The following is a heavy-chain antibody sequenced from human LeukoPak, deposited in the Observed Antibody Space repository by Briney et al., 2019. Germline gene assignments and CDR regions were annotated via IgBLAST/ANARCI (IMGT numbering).Heavy chain of an antibody. CDR1: GFTFSSYS. CDR2: ISYDGSNK. J-gene: IGHJ6*02. Sequence: PGWALRLSCAASGFTFSSYSMHGVRQAPGKGLEWVAVISYDGSNKYYADSVKGRFTISRDNSKNTLYLQMNSLRAEDTAVYYCAKDLAAAARLGRRYYYYGMDVWGQGTTVTVSS. D-gene: IGHD6-25*01. CDR3: AKDLAAAARLGRRYYYYGMDV. V-gene: IGHV3-30*18.